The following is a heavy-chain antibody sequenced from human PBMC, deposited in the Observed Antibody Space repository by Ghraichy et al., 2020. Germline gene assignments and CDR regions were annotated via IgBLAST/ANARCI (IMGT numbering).Heavy chain of an antibody. Sequence: IGEVNHGGSTNYNPSLKSRVTISVDTSKNQFSLKLRSLTAADTAVYYCAGRRAAPNYCFFDIWGRGTLVTVSS. J-gene: IGHJ2*01. CDR3: AGRRAAPNYCFFDI. CDR2: VNHGGST. V-gene: IGHV4-34*01. D-gene: IGHD6-6*01.